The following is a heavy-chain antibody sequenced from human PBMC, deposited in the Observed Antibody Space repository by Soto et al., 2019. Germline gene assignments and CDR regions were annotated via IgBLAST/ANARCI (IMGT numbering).Heavy chain of an antibody. CDR2: INPNSGGT. CDR1: GYTFTGYY. J-gene: IGHJ6*03. D-gene: IGHD2-2*01. CDR3: ARTPRYCSSTSCDPRDYYYYMDV. Sequence: ASVKVSCKASGYTFTGYYMHWVRQAPGQGLEWMGWINPNSGGTNYAQKFQGWVTMTRDTSISTAYMELSRLRSDDTAVYYCARTPRYCSSTSCDPRDYYYYMDVWGKGTTVTVSS. V-gene: IGHV1-2*04.